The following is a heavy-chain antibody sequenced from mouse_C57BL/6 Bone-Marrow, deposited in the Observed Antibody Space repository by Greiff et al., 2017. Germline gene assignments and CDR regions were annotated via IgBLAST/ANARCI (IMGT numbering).Heavy chain of an antibody. CDR2: IDPEDGET. V-gene: IGHV14-2*01. D-gene: IGHD2-1*01. J-gene: IGHJ3*01. CDR3: AFYYGNYGPFAY. Sequence: EVQLQQSGAELVKPGASVKLSCTASGFNIKDYYMHWVKQRTEQGLAWIGRIDPEDGETKYAPKVQVNATITTDTSSNTAYLQLSSLTSEDTAVYYCAFYYGNYGPFAYWGQGTLVTVSA. CDR1: GFNIKDYY.